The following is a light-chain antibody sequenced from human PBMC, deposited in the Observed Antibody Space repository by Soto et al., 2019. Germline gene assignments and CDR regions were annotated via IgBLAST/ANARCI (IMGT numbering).Light chain of an antibody. J-gene: IGKJ4*01. Sequence: DIQMTQSPSSLSASVGDKLTITCRANQSITNFLNWYQKKHGEVPHLLIYAASRLESGVTSRFSGSGSGTDFALTINSLQPEDFATYYCQQSYTTPRLSFGGGTRVEFK. CDR3: QQSYTTPRLS. CDR1: QSITNF. CDR2: AAS. V-gene: IGKV1-39*01.